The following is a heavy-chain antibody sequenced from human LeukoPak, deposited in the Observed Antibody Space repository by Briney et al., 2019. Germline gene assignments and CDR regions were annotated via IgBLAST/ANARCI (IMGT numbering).Heavy chain of an antibody. CDR3: ARRYGSVYYNWFDS. CDR1: GGSIRSGRYY. Sequence: PSQTLSLTCTVSGGSIRSGRYYWSWIRQPAGKGLEWIGHFYTSGSTNYNPSLKSRVTISGDTSKNQFSLKLNSVTAADTAVYYCARRYGSVYYNWFDSWGQGSLVTVSS. J-gene: IGHJ5*01. V-gene: IGHV4-61*09. D-gene: IGHD3-22*01. CDR2: FYTSGST.